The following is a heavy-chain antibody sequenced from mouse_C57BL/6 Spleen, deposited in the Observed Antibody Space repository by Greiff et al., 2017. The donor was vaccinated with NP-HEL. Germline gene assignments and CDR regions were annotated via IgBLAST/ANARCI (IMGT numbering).Heavy chain of an antibody. CDR1: GYTFTSYW. D-gene: IGHD3-2*02. V-gene: IGHV1-50*01. J-gene: IGHJ2*01. CDR3: AMGDSSAYFDY. CDR2: IDPSDSYT. Sequence: VQLQQPGAELVKPGASVKLSCKASGYTFTSYWMQWVKQRPGQGLEWIGEIDPSDSYTNYNPKFKGKATLTVDTSSRTASMQLSSLTSEDSAVYYCAMGDSSAYFDYWGQGTTLTVSS.